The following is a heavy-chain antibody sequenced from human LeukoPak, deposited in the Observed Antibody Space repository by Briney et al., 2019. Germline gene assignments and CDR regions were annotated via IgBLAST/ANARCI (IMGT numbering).Heavy chain of an antibody. CDR3: AKDTSARRGSLNG. J-gene: IGHJ4*02. CDR2: ITDSGGST. D-gene: IGHD3-16*02. Sequence: GVSLRLSCTASGFTFSSYAMSWVRQAPGKGLEWVSAITDSGGSTSYADSVRGRFTISRDNSKNTLYLQMNSLRAEDTAVYYCAKDTSARRGSLNGWGQGTLVTVSS. CDR1: GFTFSSYA. V-gene: IGHV3-23*01.